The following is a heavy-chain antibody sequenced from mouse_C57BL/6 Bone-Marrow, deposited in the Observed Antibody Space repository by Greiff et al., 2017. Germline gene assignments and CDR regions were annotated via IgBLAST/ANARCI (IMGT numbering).Heavy chain of an antibody. Sequence: QVQLQQSGAELVRPGASVTLSCKASGYTFTDYEMHWVKQTPVHGLEWIGAIDPETGGTAYNQKFKGKAILTADKSSSTAYMELRILTSEDSAVYYCTRIYYYGSSCAKDYWGQGTSVTVSS. CDR1: GYTFTDYE. V-gene: IGHV1-15*01. CDR3: TRIYYYGSSCAKDY. D-gene: IGHD1-1*01. J-gene: IGHJ4*01. CDR2: IDPETGGT.